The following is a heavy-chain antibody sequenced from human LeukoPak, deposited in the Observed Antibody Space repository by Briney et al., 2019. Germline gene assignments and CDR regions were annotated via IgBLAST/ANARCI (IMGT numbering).Heavy chain of an antibody. CDR3: FRTSSDVDY. Sequence: SQTLSLTCAISGDSVSSKSAAWNWVRQSPSRGLEWLVRTYYRSKWYNEYAVAVKGRISINPDTSKNQISLQLNSVTPEDTAVYYGFRTSSDVDYWGQGTLVTIPS. V-gene: IGHV6-1*01. J-gene: IGHJ4*02. CDR2: TYYRSKWYN. CDR1: GDSVSSKSAA.